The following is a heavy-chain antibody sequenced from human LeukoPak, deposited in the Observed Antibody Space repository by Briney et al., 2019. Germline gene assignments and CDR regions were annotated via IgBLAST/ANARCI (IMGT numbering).Heavy chain of an antibody. CDR1: GGTFSSYA. V-gene: IGHV1-69*13. CDR3: ARAQGTYDFWSGLAY. J-gene: IGHJ4*02. CDR2: IIPIFGTA. Sequence: SVKVSCKASGGTFSSYAISWVRQAPGQGLEWMGGIIPIFGTANYAQKFQGRVTITADESTSTANMELSSLRSEDTAVYYCARAQGTYDFWSGLAYWGQGTLVTVSS. D-gene: IGHD3-3*01.